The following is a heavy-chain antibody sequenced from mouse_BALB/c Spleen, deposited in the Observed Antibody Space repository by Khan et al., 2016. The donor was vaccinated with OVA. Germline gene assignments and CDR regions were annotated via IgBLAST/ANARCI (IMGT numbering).Heavy chain of an antibody. V-gene: IGHV1-5*01. Sequence: VQLQQSGTVLARPGASVKMSCKASGYSFANYWIHWVKQRPGQGLEWVGTIYPGISDTRYNQKFQGKAKLTAVTSASTAYMELSSLTSEDSAVYYCTSSYDSYYFDYWGQGTTLTVSS. CDR3: TSSYDSYYFDY. CDR2: IYPGISDT. D-gene: IGHD2-4*01. CDR1: GYSFANYW. J-gene: IGHJ2*01.